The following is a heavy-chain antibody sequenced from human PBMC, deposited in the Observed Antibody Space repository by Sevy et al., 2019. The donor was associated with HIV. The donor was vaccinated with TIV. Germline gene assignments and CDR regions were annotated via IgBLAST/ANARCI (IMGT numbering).Heavy chain of an antibody. CDR2: INPNSGGT. Sequence: ASVKVSCKASGYTFTGYYMHWVRQAPGQGLEWMGWINPNSGGTNYAQKFQGRVTMTRHTSISTAYMELSRLGSDNTAVYYVASSGYCSGGSCSHDYWGQGTLVTVSS. CDR1: GYTFTGYY. V-gene: IGHV1-2*02. D-gene: IGHD2-15*01. J-gene: IGHJ4*02. CDR3: ASSGYCSGGSCSHDY.